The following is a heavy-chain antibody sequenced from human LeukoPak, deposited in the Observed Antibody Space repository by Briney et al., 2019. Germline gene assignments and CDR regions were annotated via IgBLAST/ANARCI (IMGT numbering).Heavy chain of an antibody. V-gene: IGHV3-66*01. CDR3: ASGLSGSYSFGY. CDR1: GFTVSSNY. CDR2: IYSGGST. D-gene: IGHD1-26*01. Sequence: GGSLRLSCAASGFTVSSNYMSWVRQAPGKGLEWVSVIYSGGSTYYADSVKGRFTISRDNSKNTLYLQMNSLRAEDTAVYYCASGLSGSYSFGYWGQGTLVTVSS. J-gene: IGHJ4*02.